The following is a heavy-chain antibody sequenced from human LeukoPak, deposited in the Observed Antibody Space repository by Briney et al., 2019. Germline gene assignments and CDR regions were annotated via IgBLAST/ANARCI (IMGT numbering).Heavy chain of an antibody. CDR3: ARDPTRRYDY. Sequence: PGGSLRLSCAASGFTFSSYWMSWVRQASGKGLEWVATISQDKSEKYYLDSVKGRFTISRDDAKNSLYLQMNSLRAEDTAVYYCARDPTRRYDYWGQGTLVTVSS. CDR2: ISQDKSEK. D-gene: IGHD5-24*01. J-gene: IGHJ4*02. V-gene: IGHV3-7*01. CDR1: GFTFSSYW.